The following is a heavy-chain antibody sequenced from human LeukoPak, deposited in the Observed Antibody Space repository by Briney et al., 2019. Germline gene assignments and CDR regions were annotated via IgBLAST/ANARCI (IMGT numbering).Heavy chain of an antibody. CDR3: ARGLFNYDSSGLNY. V-gene: IGHV3-33*01. CDR1: GFTFSSYG. CDR2: IWYDGSNK. D-gene: IGHD3-22*01. J-gene: IGHJ4*02. Sequence: GGSLRLSCAASGFTFSSYGMYGVRQAPGKGLEWVTNIWYDGSNKYYADSVKGRFTISRDNSKNTLYLQMNSLRAEDTAVYYCARGLFNYDSSGLNYWGQGTLVTVSS.